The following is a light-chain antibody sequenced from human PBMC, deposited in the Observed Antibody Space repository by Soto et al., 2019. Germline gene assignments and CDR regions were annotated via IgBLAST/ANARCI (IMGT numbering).Light chain of an antibody. Sequence: VFTQSPGTLSLSPGERATLSCRASQSVSSSYLAWYQQKPGQAPRLLIYGASSRATGIPDRFSGSGSGTDFALTISRLEPEDFAVYYCQQYGSSPQTFGQGTKVDI. V-gene: IGKV3-20*01. CDR1: QSVSSSY. CDR2: GAS. CDR3: QQYGSSPQT. J-gene: IGKJ1*01.